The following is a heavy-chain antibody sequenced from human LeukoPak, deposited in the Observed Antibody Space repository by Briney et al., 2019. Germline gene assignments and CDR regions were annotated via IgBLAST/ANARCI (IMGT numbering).Heavy chain of an antibody. CDR3: ARGYSTSWTYYYDL. V-gene: IGHV4-59*01. Sequence: SETLSLTCTVSDGAITGYYWGWIRQPPGKGLDWVGHTHFGGTTNYNPSLKSRVTISVDTSKHQSSLTLTSVTAADTAVYYCARGYSTSWTYYYDLWGQGALVTVSS. D-gene: IGHD6-13*01. CDR2: THFGGTT. J-gene: IGHJ4*02. CDR1: DGAITGYY.